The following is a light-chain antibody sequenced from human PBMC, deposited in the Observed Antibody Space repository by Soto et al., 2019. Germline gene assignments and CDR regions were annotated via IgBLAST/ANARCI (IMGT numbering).Light chain of an antibody. Sequence: DIQMTQSPSSLSASVGDRVTITCRTSQDISNYLAWYQQKPGKGPKLLIYAASTLQSGVPSRFSGSGSGTDFTLTINSLKPEDVASYYCQKYNSAPKTFGQGTKVEIK. CDR2: AAS. CDR3: QKYNSAPKT. J-gene: IGKJ1*01. V-gene: IGKV1-27*01. CDR1: QDISNY.